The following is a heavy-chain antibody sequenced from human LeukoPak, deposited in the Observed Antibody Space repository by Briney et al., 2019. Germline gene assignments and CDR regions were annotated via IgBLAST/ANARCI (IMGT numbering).Heavy chain of an antibody. D-gene: IGHD6-13*01. CDR1: GYTFTSYG. CDR3: ARNIAADDAFDI. Sequence: ASVKVSCKASGYTFTSYGISWVRQAPGQGLEWMGWISAYNGNTNYAQRLQGRVTMTTDTSTSTAYMELRSLRSDDTAVYYCARNIAADDAFDIWGQGTMVTVSS. CDR2: ISAYNGNT. J-gene: IGHJ3*02. V-gene: IGHV1-18*01.